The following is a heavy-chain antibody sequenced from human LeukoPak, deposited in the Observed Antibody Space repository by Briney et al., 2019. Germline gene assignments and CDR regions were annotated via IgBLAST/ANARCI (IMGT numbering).Heavy chain of an antibody. CDR3: ARRYYYETTDFHDAFDI. V-gene: IGHV5-51*01. CDR1: GDSFTNYW. J-gene: IGHJ3*02. CDR2: VHPGDSDT. Sequence: KPGESLKISCKGSGDSFTNYWIGWVRQMPGKGLECMGIVHPGDSDTRYSPSFQGHVTISADKSISTAYLQWSSLKASDTAMYYCARRYYYETTDFHDAFDIWGQGTMVTVSS. D-gene: IGHD3-22*01.